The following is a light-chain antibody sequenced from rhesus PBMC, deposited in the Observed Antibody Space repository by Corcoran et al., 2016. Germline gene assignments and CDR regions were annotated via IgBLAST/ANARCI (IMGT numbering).Light chain of an antibody. CDR3: QQHDNSPLT. V-gene: IGKV1-69*01. J-gene: IGKJ4*01. CDR1: QGISNW. CDR2: RAS. Sequence: DIQMTQSPSSLSASVGDRVTITCRASQGISNWLAWYQQNPGKAPKLLIYRASNLETGVPSRFSGSGSGTDFTLTISRLQPEDIATYYCQQHDNSPLTFGGGTKVEIK.